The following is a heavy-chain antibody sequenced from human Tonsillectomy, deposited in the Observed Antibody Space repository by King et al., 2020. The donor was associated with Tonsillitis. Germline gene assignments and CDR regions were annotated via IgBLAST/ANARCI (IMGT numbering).Heavy chain of an antibody. CDR2: INGYNGNT. CDR1: DYTFTNYG. J-gene: IGHJ4*02. V-gene: IGHV1-18*01. Sequence: VQLVESGPEVKKPGASVKVFCKASDYTFTNYGISWVRQAPGQGLEWMGGINGYNGNTNNGQKLQGRVTLTTDTSTSTAYMELRSLRSDDTAVYYCARSGSYSSTWNYLDYWGQGTLVTVSS. D-gene: IGHD6-13*01. CDR3: ARSGSYSSTWNYLDY.